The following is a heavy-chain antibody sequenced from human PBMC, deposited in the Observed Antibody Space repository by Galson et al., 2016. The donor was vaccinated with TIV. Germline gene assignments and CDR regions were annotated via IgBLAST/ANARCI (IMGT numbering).Heavy chain of an antibody. V-gene: IGHV1-2*02. CDR1: GYTFTGYF. CDR3: ARSDGYQKYALDV. CDR2: INPKTGAI. J-gene: IGHJ3*01. Sequence: SVKVSCKASGYTFTGYFLHWVRQAPGHGPEWMGWINPKTGAITYAQNYQGRVTMTGDTSTSTVYMELHRLQSDDTAVYFCARSDGYQKYALDVWGQGTMVADSS. D-gene: IGHD3-16*02.